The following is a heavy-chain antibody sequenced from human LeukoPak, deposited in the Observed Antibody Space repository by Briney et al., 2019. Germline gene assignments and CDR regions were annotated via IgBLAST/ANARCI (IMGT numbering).Heavy chain of an antibody. CDR1: GYTFIGYY. J-gene: IGHJ6*03. CDR3: ARTNSSWYLLYYYYYYMDV. Sequence: GASVKVSCTASGYTFIGYYMHWVRQAPVQGLEWMGWINPNNGGTNYAQKLQGRVTMTTDTSTSTAYMELRSLRSDDTAVYYCARTNSSWYLLYYYYYYMDVWGEGTTVTVSS. V-gene: IGHV1-18*04. CDR2: INPNNGGT. D-gene: IGHD6-13*01.